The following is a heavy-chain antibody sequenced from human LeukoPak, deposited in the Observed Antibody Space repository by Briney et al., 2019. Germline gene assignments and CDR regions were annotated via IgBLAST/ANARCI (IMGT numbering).Heavy chain of an antibody. J-gene: IGHJ4*02. Sequence: GGSLRLSCAASGFTFSSYAMSWVRQAPGKGLEWVSALSGSGGSTYYADSVKGRFTISRDNTKNLLYLQMSSLRAEDTAVYYCATDRGWRTSGYYLYYFEYWGQGTLVTFSS. D-gene: IGHD3-3*01. CDR1: GFTFSSYA. CDR3: ATDRGWRTSGYYLYYFEY. V-gene: IGHV3-23*01. CDR2: LSGSGGST.